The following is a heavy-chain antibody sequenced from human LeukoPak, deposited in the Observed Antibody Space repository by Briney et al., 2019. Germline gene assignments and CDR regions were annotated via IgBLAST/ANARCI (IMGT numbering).Heavy chain of an antibody. D-gene: IGHD6-6*01. J-gene: IGHJ3*02. CDR2: IYYSGST. V-gene: IGHV4-39*01. CDR3: ARHLPYRSSGHDAFDI. CDR1: GCSISSSSYY. Sequence: SETLSLTCTVSGCSISSSSYYWGWIRQPPGKGLEWIGSIYYSGSTYYNPSLKSRVTISVDTSKNQSSLKLSSVTAADTAVYYCARHLPYRSSGHDAFDIWGQGTMVTVSS.